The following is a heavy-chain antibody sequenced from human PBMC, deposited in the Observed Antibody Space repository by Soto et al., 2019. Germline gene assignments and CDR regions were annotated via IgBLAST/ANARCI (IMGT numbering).Heavy chain of an antibody. CDR1: GFTFGSCG. J-gene: IGHJ4*02. CDR2: VSPHGANT. CDR3: ATEGAKTTCNFDY. Sequence: EVQLLESGGDLVQPGGSLRLSCVASGFTFGSCGMNWVRQAPGKGLEWVAGVSPHGANTYYADSVRGRFIISRDDSRNTVSLDINSLRGDDSAVYYCATEGAKTTCNFDYWGQGTVVTVSS. V-gene: IGHV3-23*01. D-gene: IGHD1-26*01.